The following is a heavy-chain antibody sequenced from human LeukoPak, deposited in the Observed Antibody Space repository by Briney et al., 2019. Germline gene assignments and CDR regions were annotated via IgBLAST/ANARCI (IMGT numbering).Heavy chain of an antibody. Sequence: SVKVSCKASGGTFSGYAISWVRQAPGQGLEWMGGIIPIFGTANYAQKLQGRVTMTTDTSTSAAYMELRSLRSDDTAVYYCARHTLYGSGSYYVYYFDYWGQGTLVTVSS. CDR2: IIPIFGTA. J-gene: IGHJ4*02. D-gene: IGHD3-10*01. CDR3: ARHTLYGSGSYYVYYFDY. CDR1: GGTFSGYA. V-gene: IGHV1-69*05.